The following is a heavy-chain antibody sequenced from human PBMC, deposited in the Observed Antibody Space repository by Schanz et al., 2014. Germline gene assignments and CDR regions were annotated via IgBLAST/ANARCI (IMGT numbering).Heavy chain of an antibody. CDR3: ARVDPVAGLDY. Sequence: EVQLVESGGYLVQPGGSQRLSCAASGFIVSSTYMTWVRQAPGKGLEWVSIIYSGVSTYYADSVKGRFTISRDNSKNTVYLQMNSLRGEDTGMYYCARVDPVAGLDYWGRGTLVTVSS. J-gene: IGHJ4*02. CDR1: GFIVSSTY. CDR2: IYSGVST. V-gene: IGHV3-66*01.